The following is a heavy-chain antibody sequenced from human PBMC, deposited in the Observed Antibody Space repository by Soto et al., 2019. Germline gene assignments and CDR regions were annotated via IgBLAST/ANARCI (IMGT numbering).Heavy chain of an antibody. V-gene: IGHV3-9*01. CDR2: ISWNSGSI. D-gene: IGHD3-22*01. J-gene: IGHJ3*02. CDR1: GFTFDDYA. CDR3: EKDTYDSSGYWVFDI. Sequence: EVQLVESGGGLVQPGRSLRLSCAASGFTFDDYAMHWVRQAPGKGLEWVSGISWNSGSIGYADSVKGRFTISRDNAKNSLYLQMNSLGAEDTALYYCEKDTYDSSGYWVFDIWGQGTMVTVSS.